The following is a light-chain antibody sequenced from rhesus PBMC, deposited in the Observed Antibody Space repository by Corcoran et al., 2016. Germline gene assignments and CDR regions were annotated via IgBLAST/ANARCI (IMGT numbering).Light chain of an antibody. J-gene: IGKJ3*01. V-gene: IGKV1-74*01. CDR2: EAS. CDR3: QHNYGTPCT. CDR1: ETVNNY. Sequence: DIQLTQSPSSLSASVGDTVTITCRASETVNNYLNWYQQKQGKAPKLLIFEASTVQGWVHTRFRGSGSGTDYTLISSSLQSEDVATYYCQHNYGTPCTFGPGTKLDIK.